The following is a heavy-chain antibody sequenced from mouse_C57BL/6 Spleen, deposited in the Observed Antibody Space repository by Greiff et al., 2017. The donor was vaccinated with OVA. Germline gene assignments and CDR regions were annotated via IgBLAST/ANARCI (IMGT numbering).Heavy chain of an antibody. J-gene: IGHJ3*01. Sequence: VQLKESGAELVRPGASVKLSCKASGYTFTDYYINWVKQRPGQGLEWIARIYPGSGNTYYNEKFKGKATLTAEKSSSTAYMQLSSLTSEDSAVYFCATHYYGSSSFAYWGQGTLVTVSA. D-gene: IGHD1-1*01. CDR3: ATHYYGSSSFAY. CDR1: GYTFTDYY. V-gene: IGHV1-76*01. CDR2: IYPGSGNT.